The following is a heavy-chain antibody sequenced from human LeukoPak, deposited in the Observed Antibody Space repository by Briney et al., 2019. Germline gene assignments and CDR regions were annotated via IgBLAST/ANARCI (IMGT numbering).Heavy chain of an antibody. V-gene: IGHV3-30*02. CDR1: GFTFSSYG. Sequence: PGGALRLSCAGSGFTFSSYGIHWVRQAPGKGLEWVAFIRYSGSNEYNADSVKGRFTISTDNSKNTLYLQMNSLSAEDTAIYYSARDGGLYSVVLGADYNCFDYWGQGTLVTVSS. CDR2: IRYSGSNE. J-gene: IGHJ4*02. CDR3: ARDGGLYSVVLGADYNCFDY. D-gene: IGHD3-10*01.